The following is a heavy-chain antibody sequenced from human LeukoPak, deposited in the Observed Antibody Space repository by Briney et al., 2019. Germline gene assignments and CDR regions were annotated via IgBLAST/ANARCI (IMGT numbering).Heavy chain of an antibody. Sequence: GGSLRLSCAASGFTFSSYWMSWVRQAPGKGLEWVSSISRSGGSTHYADSVKGRFTISRDNSKNMLSLQMNSLRAEDTAVYYCAKGMGYASGSSYSYYYYMDVWGKGTTVTISS. CDR1: GFTFSSYW. CDR2: ISRSGGST. D-gene: IGHD3-10*01. CDR3: AKGMGYASGSSYSYYYYMDV. J-gene: IGHJ6*03. V-gene: IGHV3-23*01.